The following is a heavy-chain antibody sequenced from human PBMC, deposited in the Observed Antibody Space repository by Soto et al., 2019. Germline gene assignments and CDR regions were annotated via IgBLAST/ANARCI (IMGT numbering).Heavy chain of an antibody. D-gene: IGHD6-13*01. CDR1: GFTFSSYA. V-gene: IGHV3-23*01. CDR2: ISGSGGST. CDR3: AKDLWDSSSWPTGWFAP. Sequence: GGSLRLSCAASGFTFSSYAMSWVRQAPGKGLEWVSAISGSGGSTYYADSVKGRFTISRDNSKNTLYLQMNSLRAEDTAVYYCAKDLWDSSSWPTGWFAPWGQGTLVTVSS. J-gene: IGHJ5*02.